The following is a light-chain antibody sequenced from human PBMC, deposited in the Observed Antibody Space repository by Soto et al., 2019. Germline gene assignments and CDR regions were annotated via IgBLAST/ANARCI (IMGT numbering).Light chain of an antibody. CDR2: IAS. CDR3: QQYGTSPWT. CDR1: QSVNRDY. V-gene: IGKV3-20*01. Sequence: EIVLTQSPGTLSLFPGERATLSCRATQSVNRDYLAWYQQKHGQAPRLLIYIASRRATGIPDRFSGSGSGTDFTLTISRLEPEDFAVYYCQQYGTSPWTFGQGKKVEIK. J-gene: IGKJ1*01.